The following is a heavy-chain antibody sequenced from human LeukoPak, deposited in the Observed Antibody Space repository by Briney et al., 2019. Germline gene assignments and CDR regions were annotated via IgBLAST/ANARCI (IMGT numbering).Heavy chain of an antibody. CDR2: VIPIFGTA. J-gene: IGHJ6*02. V-gene: IGHV1-69*06. CDR3: ARTNYYDSSGYQGAGTYYYGMDV. CDR1: GGTFSSYG. Sequence: SVKVSCKASGGTFSSYGISWVRQAPGQGLEWMGRVIPIFGTANYAQKFQGRVTITADKFTSTACMEVSSLRSEDTAVYYCARTNYYDSSGYQGAGTYYYGMDVWGQGTTVTVSS. D-gene: IGHD3-22*01.